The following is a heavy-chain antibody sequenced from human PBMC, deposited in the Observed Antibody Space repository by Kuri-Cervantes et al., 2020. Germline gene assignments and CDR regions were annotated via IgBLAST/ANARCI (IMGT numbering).Heavy chain of an antibody. CDR1: GFIFNTYW. Sequence: GESLKISCAASGFIFNTYWMSWVRQAPGKGPEWVANIKQDGSEENYVDSVKGRFTISRDNAKNSLYLQMNSLRAEDTAVYYCARDSGWYGRDWFNPWGQGTLVTVSS. D-gene: IGHD6-19*01. CDR2: IKQDGSEE. V-gene: IGHV3-7*01. J-gene: IGHJ5*02. CDR3: ARDSGWYGRDWFNP.